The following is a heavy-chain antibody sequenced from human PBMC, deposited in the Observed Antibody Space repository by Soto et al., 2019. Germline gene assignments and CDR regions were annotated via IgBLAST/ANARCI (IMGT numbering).Heavy chain of an antibody. Sequence: GPTLVNPTQTLTLTCTLSGFSLNTEGIRVSWIRQPPGKALECLARIDWDDDKYYSTSLKTRLTISKDTSKNQVVLTVTNMDPVDTATYYCARIIPRYCSGGTCYSLYYFDRWGQAALATVSS. J-gene: IGHJ4*02. V-gene: IGHV2-70*04. CDR2: IDWDDDK. D-gene: IGHD2-15*01. CDR3: ARIIPRYCSGGTCYSLYYFDR. CDR1: GFSLNTEGIR.